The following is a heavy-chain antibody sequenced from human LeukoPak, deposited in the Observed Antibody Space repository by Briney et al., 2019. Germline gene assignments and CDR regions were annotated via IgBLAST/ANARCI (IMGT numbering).Heavy chain of an antibody. Sequence: GGSLRLSCAASGFTFSNYWMHWVRQAPGKGLVWFSRINSDGSSTTYADSVKGRFTISRDNAKNTLYLQMNSLRAEDTAVYYCARDHYYGSGRFDYWGQGTLVTVSS. CDR2: INSDGSST. V-gene: IGHV3-74*01. D-gene: IGHD3-10*01. J-gene: IGHJ4*02. CDR1: GFTFSNYW. CDR3: ARDHYYGSGRFDY.